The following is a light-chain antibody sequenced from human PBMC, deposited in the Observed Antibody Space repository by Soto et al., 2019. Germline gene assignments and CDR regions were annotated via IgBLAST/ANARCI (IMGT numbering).Light chain of an antibody. CDR2: DAS. V-gene: IGKV1-5*01. J-gene: IGKJ5*01. CDR1: QSSSSW. CDR3: QQYHTSSIT. Sequence: EIEMTQSPSTLSASLVYRFTITCLASQSSSSWLACYQQKPGKAPNLLIYDASTLERGVPSRFSGTGSGTEFTLTIDRLQPDDFATYCCQQYHTSSITFGQGTRLEI.